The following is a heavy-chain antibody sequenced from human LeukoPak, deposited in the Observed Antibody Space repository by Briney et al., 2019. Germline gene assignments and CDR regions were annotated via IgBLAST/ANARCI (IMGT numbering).Heavy chain of an antibody. Sequence: PSETLSLTCTVSGASISSAVYYWGWIRQPPGKGLEWIGSIYYSGNTYYNPSLKSRVTISSDTSKNQFSLKLSSVTAADTAVYYCARQIYGDYFDSWGPGTVVTVSS. CDR1: GASISSAVYY. D-gene: IGHD4-17*01. CDR2: IYYSGNT. V-gene: IGHV4-39*01. J-gene: IGHJ4*02. CDR3: ARQIYGDYFDS.